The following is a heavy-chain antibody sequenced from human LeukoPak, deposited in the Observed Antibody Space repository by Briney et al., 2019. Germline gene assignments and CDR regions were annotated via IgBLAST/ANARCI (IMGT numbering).Heavy chain of an antibody. CDR1: GYSFTTYW. Sequence: GESLKISCKGSGYSFTTYWIGWVRQMPGKGLECIGIIYPGDSDTTYSPSFQGQVTISADKSISTAYLQWSSLKASDTAMYYCARPYNDYDHYFEFWGQGTMVTVSS. D-gene: IGHD3-22*01. CDR2: IYPGDSDT. CDR3: ARPYNDYDHYFEF. V-gene: IGHV5-51*01. J-gene: IGHJ4*02.